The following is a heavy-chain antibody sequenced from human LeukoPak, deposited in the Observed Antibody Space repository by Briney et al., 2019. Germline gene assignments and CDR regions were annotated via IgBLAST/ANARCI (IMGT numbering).Heavy chain of an antibody. CDR1: GYTLTELS. V-gene: IGHV1-24*01. J-gene: IGHJ3*02. CDR3: AKDGYSGYPNDAFDI. D-gene: IGHD5-12*01. CDR2: FDPEDGET. Sequence: GASVKVSCKVSGYTLTELSMHWVRQAPGKGLEWMGGFDPEDGETIYAQKFQGRVTMTEDTSTDTAYMELSSLRSEDTAVYYCAKDGYSGYPNDAFDIWGQGTMVTVSS.